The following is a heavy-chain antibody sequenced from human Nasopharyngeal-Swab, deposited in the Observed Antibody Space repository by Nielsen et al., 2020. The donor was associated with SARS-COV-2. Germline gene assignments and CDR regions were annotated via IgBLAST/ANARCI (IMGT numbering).Heavy chain of an antibody. CDR3: ERLRSGTYGGEY. CDR2: ISSSYDYT. V-gene: IGHV3-11*06. Sequence: SSAASVFIFSVYNMTCIRQSPGKGLERVSYISSSYDYTNYADSVKGRFTISRDKAKNSLYLQMNSLRADDTAVYYCERLRSGTYGGEYWGQGALVTVSS. D-gene: IGHD1-26*01. J-gene: IGHJ4*02. CDR1: VFIFSVYN.